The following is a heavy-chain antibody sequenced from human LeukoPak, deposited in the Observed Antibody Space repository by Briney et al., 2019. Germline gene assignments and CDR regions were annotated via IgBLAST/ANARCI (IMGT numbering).Heavy chain of an antibody. CDR1: GFTFSSYG. J-gene: IGHJ4*02. CDR2: IKQDGSEK. Sequence: GRSLRLSCAASGFTFSSYGMHWVRQAPGKGLEWVANIKQDGSEKYYVDSVKGRFTISRDNAKNSLYLQMNSLRAEDTAVYYCARAMARAAAANPPRALDYWGQGTLVTVSS. D-gene: IGHD6-13*01. CDR3: ARAMARAAAANPPRALDY. V-gene: IGHV3-7*01.